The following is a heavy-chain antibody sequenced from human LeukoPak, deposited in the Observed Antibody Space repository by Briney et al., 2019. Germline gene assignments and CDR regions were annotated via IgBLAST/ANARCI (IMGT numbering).Heavy chain of an antibody. CDR3: ARGGSDYYDSSGGAFDI. CDR2: IYTSGST. J-gene: IGHJ3*02. D-gene: IGHD3-22*01. Sequence: SQTLSLTCTFSGGCISSYYWRWIRQPPGKGLESIWYIYTSGSTNYNPSLKSRVTISVDTSKNQFSLKLSSVTAADTAVYYCARGGSDYYDSSGGAFDIWGQGTMVTVSS. V-gene: IGHV4-4*09. CDR1: GGCISSYY.